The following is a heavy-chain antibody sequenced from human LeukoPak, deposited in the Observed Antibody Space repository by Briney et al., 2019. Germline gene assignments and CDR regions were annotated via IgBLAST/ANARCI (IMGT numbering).Heavy chain of an antibody. Sequence: GGSLRLSCAASGFTLSSYAMHWVRQAPGKGLEWVAVISYDGSNKYYADSVKGRFTISRDNSKNTLYLQMNSLRAEDTAVYYCAREGLYSSTLTAFDIWGQGTMVTVSS. V-gene: IGHV3-30*04. CDR2: ISYDGSNK. CDR1: GFTLSSYA. CDR3: AREGLYSSTLTAFDI. D-gene: IGHD6-13*01. J-gene: IGHJ3*02.